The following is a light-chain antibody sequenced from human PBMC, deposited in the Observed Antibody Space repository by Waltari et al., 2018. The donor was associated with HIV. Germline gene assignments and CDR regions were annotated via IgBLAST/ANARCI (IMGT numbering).Light chain of an antibody. CDR3: HSRDSRGYMI. J-gene: IGLJ2*01. Sequence: SSDLTQDSHVSVALGQTVRITCQGDSPRRYHGSWCQQKPGQAPLLVIYGRDNRPSGIPDRFSGSSSGNSTSLIISEAQAADEAVYYCHSRDSRGYMIFGGGTRLTVL. CDR2: GRD. V-gene: IGLV3-19*01. CDR1: SPRRYH.